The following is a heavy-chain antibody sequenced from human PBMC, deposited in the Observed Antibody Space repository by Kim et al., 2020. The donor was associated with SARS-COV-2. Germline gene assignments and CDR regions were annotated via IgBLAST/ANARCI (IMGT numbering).Heavy chain of an antibody. D-gene: IGHD2-2*02. Sequence: GGSLRLSCAASGFTFSSYSMNWVRQAPGKGLEWVSSISSSSSYIYYADSVKGRFTISRDNAKNSLYLQMNSLRAEDTAVYYCARGQETGYCSSTSCYTGENYYYYGMDVWGQGTTVTVSS. CDR2: ISSSSSYI. J-gene: IGHJ6*02. CDR1: GFTFSSYS. CDR3: ARGQETGYCSSTSCYTGENYYYYGMDV. V-gene: IGHV3-21*01.